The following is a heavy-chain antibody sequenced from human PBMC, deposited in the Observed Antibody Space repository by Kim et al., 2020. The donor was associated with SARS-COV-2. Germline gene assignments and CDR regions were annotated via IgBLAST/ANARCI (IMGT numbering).Heavy chain of an antibody. D-gene: IGHD2-21*02. CDR2: LYPDGRA. V-gene: IGHV3-66*01. J-gene: IGHJ4*02. CDR1: GFIVSDNY. Sequence: GGSLRLSCTATGFIVSDNYMSWVRQAPGKGPEWVSVLYPDGRAFYPDSVRGRFTISRGNSKNMLFFQINGLRAEDTAVYFCARVTVEWGVSGYFDAWGQGAPVTVSS. CDR3: ARVTVEWGVSGYFDA.